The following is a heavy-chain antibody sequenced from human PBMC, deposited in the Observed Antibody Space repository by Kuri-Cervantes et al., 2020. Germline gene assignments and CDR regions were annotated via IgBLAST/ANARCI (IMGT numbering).Heavy chain of an antibody. CDR2: ISGGGST. V-gene: IGHV3-23*01. J-gene: IGHJ6*03. CDR3: AKPAYGSGTTPYYYYYIDV. CDR1: GFTFSSYA. Sequence: GGSLRLSCAASGFTFSSYAMSWVRQAPGKGLEWVSAISGGGSTYYADSVKGRFTISRDNSKNTLYLQMNSLRAEDTAVYYCAKPAYGSGTTPYYYYYIDVWGKGTTVTVSS. D-gene: IGHD3-10*01.